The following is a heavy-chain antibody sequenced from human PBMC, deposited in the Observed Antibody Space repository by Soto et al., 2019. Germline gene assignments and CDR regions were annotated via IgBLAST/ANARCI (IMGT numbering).Heavy chain of an antibody. CDR2: MNPKSGGT. CDR3: TRENIENIDGLSDAFDI. D-gene: IGHD2-15*01. Sequence: ASVKVSCKASGYSFSAYYTHWVRQAPGQGLEWMGWMNPKSGGTYFAQKFQGRVTLTRDTSISTAYMEVIRLRSDDTAVYYCTRENIENIDGLSDAFDICGQGTTVTV. J-gene: IGHJ3*02. V-gene: IGHV1-2*02. CDR1: GYSFSAYY.